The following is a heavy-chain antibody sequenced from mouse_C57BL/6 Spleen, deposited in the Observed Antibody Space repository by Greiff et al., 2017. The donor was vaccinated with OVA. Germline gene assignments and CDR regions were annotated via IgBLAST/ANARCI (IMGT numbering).Heavy chain of an antibody. J-gene: IGHJ4*01. CDR2: ISYSGST. D-gene: IGHD2-10*02. CDR3: ARGGYGNYPYAMDY. Sequence: DVKLQESGPGMVKPSQSLSLTCTVTGYSITSGYDWHWIRHFPGNKLEWMGYISYSGSTNYNPSLKSRISITHDTSKNHFFLKLNSVTTEDTATYYCARGGYGNYPYAMDYWGQGTSVTVSS. V-gene: IGHV3-1*01. CDR1: GYSITSGYD.